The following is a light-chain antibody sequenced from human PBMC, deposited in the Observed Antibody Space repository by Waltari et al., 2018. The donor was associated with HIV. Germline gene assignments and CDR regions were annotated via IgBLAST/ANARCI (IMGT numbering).Light chain of an antibody. V-gene: IGLV1-44*01. CDR1: SSNIGGNT. CDR3: AAWDDSLNGVV. J-gene: IGLJ2*01. CDR2: TNN. Sequence: QSVLTQPPSASGTPGQRVTTSCSGSSSNIGGNTVNWFQQLPGTAPKLLIYTNNQRPSGVPDRFSGSKSGTSASLAISGLQSEDEADYYCAAWDDSLNGVVFGGGTKLTVL.